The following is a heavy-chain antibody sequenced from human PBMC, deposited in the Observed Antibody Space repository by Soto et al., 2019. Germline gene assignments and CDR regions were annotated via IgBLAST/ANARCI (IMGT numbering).Heavy chain of an antibody. V-gene: IGHV4-30-4*01. Sequence: PSETLSLTCTVSGDSISSGDYYWSWVRQSPGKGLEWIGCIYYSGTTYYNPSLETRLTMSVDTSKNQFSLRLSSVTAADTAVYYCVREGSAWSPGYWGQGTLVTVSS. D-gene: IGHD6-19*01. CDR1: GDSISSGDYY. CDR2: IYYSGTT. J-gene: IGHJ4*02. CDR3: VREGSAWSPGY.